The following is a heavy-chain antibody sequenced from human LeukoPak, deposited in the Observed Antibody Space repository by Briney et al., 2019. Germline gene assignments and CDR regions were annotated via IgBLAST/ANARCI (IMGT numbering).Heavy chain of an antibody. J-gene: IGHJ3*02. CDR2: LSYSGST. CDR3: ASQYYYGI. D-gene: IGHD3-10*01. V-gene: IGHV4-39*07. CDR1: GGSIRSSGHY. Sequence: DTLPLTCSVSGGSIRSSGHYWGWLRQPPGKALEWIGSLSYSGSTYYNPSLKSRVTISLHTSKNHFSLTLSSVTAADRAIFFCASQYYYGIWRRDTVLKVSS.